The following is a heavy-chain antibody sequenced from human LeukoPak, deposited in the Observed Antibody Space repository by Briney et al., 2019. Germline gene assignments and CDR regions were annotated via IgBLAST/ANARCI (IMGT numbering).Heavy chain of an antibody. CDR2: ISYDGSNK. V-gene: IGHV3-30-3*01. Sequence: QAGGSLRLSCAASGFTFSSYAMHWVCQAPGKRLEWVAVISYDGSNKYYADSVKGRFTISRDNSKNTLYLQMNSLRAEDTAVYYCARAGGRTTVTSPLVDYWGQGTLVTVSS. D-gene: IGHD4-17*01. CDR1: GFTFSSYA. J-gene: IGHJ4*02. CDR3: ARAGGRTTVTSPLVDY.